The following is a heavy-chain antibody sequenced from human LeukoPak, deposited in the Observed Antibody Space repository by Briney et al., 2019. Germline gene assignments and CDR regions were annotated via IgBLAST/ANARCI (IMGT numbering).Heavy chain of an antibody. J-gene: IGHJ2*01. CDR3: ARVPRYFDL. V-gene: IGHV4-34*01. CDR2: INHSGST. Sequence: PSETLSLTCAVYGGSFSDYYWSWIRQPPGEGLEWIGEINHSGSTNYNPPLKSRVTISVDTSKNQFSLKLSSVTAADTAVYYCARVPRYFDLWGRGTLVTVSS. CDR1: GGSFSDYY.